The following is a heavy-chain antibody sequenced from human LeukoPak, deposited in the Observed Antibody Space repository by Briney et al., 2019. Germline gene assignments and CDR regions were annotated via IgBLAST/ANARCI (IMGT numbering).Heavy chain of an antibody. Sequence: GGSLRLSCTVPGFTVSSNSMSWVRQAPGKGLEWVSFIYSDNTHYSDSVKGRFTISRDNSKNTLFLQMSSLRPEDTALYYCAKYPGGFTGIVNYYHMDVWGKGTTVTVSS. CDR1: GFTVSSNS. D-gene: IGHD1-1*01. J-gene: IGHJ6*03. CDR2: IYSDNT. CDR3: AKYPGGFTGIVNYYHMDV. V-gene: IGHV3-66*03.